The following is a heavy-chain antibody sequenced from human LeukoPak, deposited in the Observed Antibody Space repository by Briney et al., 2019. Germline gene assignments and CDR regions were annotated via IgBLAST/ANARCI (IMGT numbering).Heavy chain of an antibody. CDR2: ISSSSSTI. CDR1: GFTFSTYS. CDR3: ARDGYCGGGSCYSATDY. D-gene: IGHD2-15*01. J-gene: IGHJ4*02. V-gene: IGHV3-48*04. Sequence: GMSLRLSCAASGFTFSTYSMNWVRQAPGKGLEWVSYISSSSSTIYYADSVKGRFTISRDNAKNSLFLQMNSLRAEDTAVYYCARDGYCGGGSCYSATDYWGQGTLVTVSS.